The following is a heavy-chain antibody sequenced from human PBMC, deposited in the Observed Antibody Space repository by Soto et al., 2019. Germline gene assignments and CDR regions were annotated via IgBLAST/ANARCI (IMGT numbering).Heavy chain of an antibody. J-gene: IGHJ4*02. Sequence: GSLRLSCAASGFTFSSYAMSWVRKAPGKGLEWVSAISGSGGKTYYADSVKGRFTISRDNSKNTLYLHMNSLRAEDTAVYYCAKERTSSGYMDYWGQGTLVTVSS. CDR2: ISGSGGKT. CDR3: AKERTSSGYMDY. V-gene: IGHV3-23*01. CDR1: GFTFSSYA. D-gene: IGHD3-22*01.